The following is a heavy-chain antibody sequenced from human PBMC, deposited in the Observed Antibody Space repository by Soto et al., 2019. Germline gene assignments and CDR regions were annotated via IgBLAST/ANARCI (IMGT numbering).Heavy chain of an antibody. CDR2: IYPGDSDS. V-gene: IGHV5-51*07. Sequence: PGESLKISCKGSGYSISNYWIAWVHQMPGKGLEWMGIIYPGDSDSRYSPSFEGQVTISADKSISTAYLQWSSLKASDTAMYYCARLQTVNNWRYFDYWGQGTLVTVSS. CDR3: ARLQTVNNWRYFDY. D-gene: IGHD1-1*01. J-gene: IGHJ4*02. CDR1: GYSISNYW.